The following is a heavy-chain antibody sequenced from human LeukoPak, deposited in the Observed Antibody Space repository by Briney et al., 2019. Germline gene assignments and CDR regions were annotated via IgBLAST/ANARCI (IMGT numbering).Heavy chain of an antibody. CDR3: ATNLPYSSQRRFDY. D-gene: IGHD6-13*01. V-gene: IGHV3-23*01. J-gene: IGHJ4*02. CDR2: ISGSGGST. CDR1: GFTFSSYA. Sequence: GGSLRLSCAASGFTFSSYAMSWVRQAPGKGLEWVSAISGSGGSTYYADSVKGRFTISRDNSKNTLYLQMNSLGAEDTAVYYCATNLPYSSQRRFDYWGQGTLVTVSS.